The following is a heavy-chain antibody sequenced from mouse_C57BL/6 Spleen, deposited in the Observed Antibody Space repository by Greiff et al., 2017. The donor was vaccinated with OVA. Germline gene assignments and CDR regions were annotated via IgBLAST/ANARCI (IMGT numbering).Heavy chain of an antibody. CDR3: ARESDVGY. J-gene: IGHJ2*01. Sequence: DVKLVESGGGLVKPGGSLKLSCAASGFTFSSYAMSWVRQTPEKRLEWVATISDGGSYTYYPDNVKGRFTISRDNAKNNLYLQMSHLKSEDTAMYYCARESDVGYWGQGTTLTVSS. CDR1: GFTFSSYA. V-gene: IGHV5-4*01. CDR2: ISDGGSYT.